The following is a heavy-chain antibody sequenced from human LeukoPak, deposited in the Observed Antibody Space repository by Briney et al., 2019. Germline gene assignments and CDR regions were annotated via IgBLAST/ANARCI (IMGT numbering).Heavy chain of an antibody. J-gene: IGHJ6*03. D-gene: IGHD2-2*01. CDR1: GFTFSSYW. CDR3: ARDQYQLLYYMDV. V-gene: IGHV3-7*01. Sequence: PGGSLRLSCAASGFTFSSYWMSWVRQAPGKGLEWVANIKQDGSEKYYVDSVKGRLTISRDNAKNSLYLQMNSLRAEDTAVYYCARDQYQLLYYMDVWGKGTTVTVSS. CDR2: IKQDGSEK.